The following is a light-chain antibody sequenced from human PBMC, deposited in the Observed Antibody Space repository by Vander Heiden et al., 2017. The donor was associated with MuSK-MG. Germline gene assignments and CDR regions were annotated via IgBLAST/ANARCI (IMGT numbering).Light chain of an antibody. CDR2: STN. V-gene: IGLV7-43*01. CDR3: LLYYGGTRV. J-gene: IGLJ3*02. CDR1: TGAVTSGNY. Sequence: QTVVTQEPSLTVSPGGTVTLTCASSTGAVTSGNYPHWFQQKPGQAHRALIYSTNNKHAWTPGRFSGSLRGGKAALTLAGGQPEDEAEYYCLLYYGGTRVFGGGTKLIVL.